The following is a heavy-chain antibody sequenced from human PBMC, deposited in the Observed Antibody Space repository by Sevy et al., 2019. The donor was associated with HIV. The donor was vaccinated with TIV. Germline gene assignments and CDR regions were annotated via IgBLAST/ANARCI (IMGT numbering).Heavy chain of an antibody. CDR2: IIPIFGTA. J-gene: IGHJ6*02. CDR1: GGTFSSYA. CDR3: AREYSSSSHYYYGMDV. D-gene: IGHD6-6*01. Sequence: ASVKVSCKASGGTFSSYAISWVRQAPGQGLEWMGGIIPIFGTANYAQKFQGRVTITADESTSTADMELSSLRSEDTAVYYCAREYSSSSHYYYGMDVWGQGTTVTVSS. V-gene: IGHV1-69*13.